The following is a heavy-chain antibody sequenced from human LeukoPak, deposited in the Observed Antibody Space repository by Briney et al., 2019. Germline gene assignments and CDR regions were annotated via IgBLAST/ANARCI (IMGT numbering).Heavy chain of an antibody. V-gene: IGHV3-48*01. D-gene: IGHD2-8*01. CDR2: ISSRSDTI. Sequence: GGSLRLSCTASGFPFTTYTMNWVRQAPGKGLEWVSYISSRSDTIYYADSVKGRFTISRDNAKNSLYLQMNGLRAEDTAVYCCAKPLEGIMYVDQWGQGALVTVSS. CDR1: GFPFTTYT. J-gene: IGHJ4*02. CDR3: AKPLEGIMYVDQ.